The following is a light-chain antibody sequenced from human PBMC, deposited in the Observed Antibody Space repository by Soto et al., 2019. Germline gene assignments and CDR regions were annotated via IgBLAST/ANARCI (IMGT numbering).Light chain of an antibody. CDR3: SSFTVSGPI. V-gene: IGLV2-14*03. CDR1: SIDVGGYNY. Sequence: QSVLTQPASVSGSPGQSISISCTGTSIDVGGYNYVSWYQQHPGKAPKLMIYDVNIRPSGVSDRFSGSKSGNTASLTISGLQAEDEADYFCSSFTVSGPIFGGGTKLTVL. J-gene: IGLJ2*01. CDR2: DVN.